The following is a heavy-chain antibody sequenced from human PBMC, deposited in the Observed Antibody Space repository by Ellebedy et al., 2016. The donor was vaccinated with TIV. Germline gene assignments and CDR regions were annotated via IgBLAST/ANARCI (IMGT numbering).Heavy chain of an antibody. V-gene: IGHV3-53*01. D-gene: IGHD6-19*01. CDR2: IYSVETGVST. J-gene: IGHJ4*02. CDR3: AVSYRSGWEFDY. Sequence: GESLKISCAASGFTVSSSYMTWVRQAPGKGLEYLSLIYSVETGVSTYYADSVKGRFTISRDNSNNTLYLQMNGLTTEDTAVYYCAVSYRSGWEFDYWGQGTLVTVSS. CDR1: GFTVSSSY.